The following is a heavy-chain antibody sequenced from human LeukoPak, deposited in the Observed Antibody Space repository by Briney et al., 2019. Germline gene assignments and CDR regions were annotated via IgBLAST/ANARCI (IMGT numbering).Heavy chain of an antibody. Sequence: GGSLRLSCAASGFTFSSYWMSWVRQAPGKGLEWVANIKSDGSDKYYVDSVKGRFTISRDNAKDSLYLQMNSLRAEDTAIYYCARASAVAGTRDYWGQGTLVTVSS. V-gene: IGHV3-7*01. CDR3: ARASAVAGTRDY. D-gene: IGHD6-19*01. CDR1: GFTFSSYW. CDR2: IKSDGSDK. J-gene: IGHJ4*02.